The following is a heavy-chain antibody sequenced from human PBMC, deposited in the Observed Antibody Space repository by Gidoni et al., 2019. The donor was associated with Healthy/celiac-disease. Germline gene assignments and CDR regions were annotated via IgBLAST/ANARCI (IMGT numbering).Heavy chain of an antibody. Sequence: MGWINTNTGNPTYAQGFTGRFVFSLDTSVSTAYLQISSLKAEDTAVYYCARGGRGYSYGYSHWGQGTLVTVSS. J-gene: IGHJ4*02. D-gene: IGHD5-18*01. CDR3: ARGGRGYSYGYSH. V-gene: IGHV7-4-1*02. CDR2: INTNTGNP.